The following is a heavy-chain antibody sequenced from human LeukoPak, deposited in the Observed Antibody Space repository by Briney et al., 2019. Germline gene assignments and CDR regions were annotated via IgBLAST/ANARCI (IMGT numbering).Heavy chain of an antibody. CDR2: INPNSGGT. J-gene: IGHJ5*02. CDR3: ATGLRLYDFWSGPGFDP. CDR1: GFTFTGYY. Sequence: GASVKVSCKASGFTFTGYYMHWVRQAPGQGLEWMGWINPNSGGTNYAQKFQGRVTMTRDTSISTAYMELSRLRSDDTAVYYCATGLRLYDFWSGPGFDPWGQGTLVTVSS. D-gene: IGHD3-3*01. V-gene: IGHV1-2*02.